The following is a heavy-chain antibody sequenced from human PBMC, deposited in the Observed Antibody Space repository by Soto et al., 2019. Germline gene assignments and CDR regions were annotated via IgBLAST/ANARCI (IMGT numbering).Heavy chain of an antibody. CDR3: ARDVLGD. J-gene: IGHJ4*02. V-gene: IGHV3-30-3*01. Sequence: QVQLVESGGGVVQPGRSLRLPFAASGFTLSSYAMHWVRQAPGKGLEWVAVISYDGSNKYYADSVKGRFTISRDNSKNTLYLQMNSLRAEDTAVYYCARDVLGDWGQGTLVTVSS. CDR2: ISYDGSNK. CDR1: GFTLSSYA. D-gene: IGHD3-16*01.